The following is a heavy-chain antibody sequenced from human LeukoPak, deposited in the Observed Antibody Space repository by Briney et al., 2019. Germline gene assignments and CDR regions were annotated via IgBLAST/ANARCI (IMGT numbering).Heavy chain of an antibody. V-gene: IGHV4-30-4*01. J-gene: IGHJ4*02. D-gene: IGHD2-15*01. CDR1: GGSISSGDYY. Sequence: PSETLSLTCTVSGGSISSGDYYWGWLRQPPGMGLEWIGYIYYSGSTYYNPSLKSRVTISVDTSKNQFSLKLSSVTAADTAVYYCARSQLPLSGFDYWGQGTLVTVSS. CDR2: IYYSGST. CDR3: ARSQLPLSGFDY.